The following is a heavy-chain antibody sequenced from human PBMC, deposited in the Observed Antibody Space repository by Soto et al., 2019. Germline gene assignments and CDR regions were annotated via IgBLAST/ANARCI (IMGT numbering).Heavy chain of an antibody. J-gene: IGHJ4*02. V-gene: IGHV3-21*01. CDR2: ISSSSRYI. CDR3: ARDPKSGNQKLYFDY. Sequence: AGSLRLSCAASGFTFSDYSMTWVRQAPGKGLEWVSSISSSSRYIYYSDSLKGRFTISRDNAKNSLYLQMNSLRAEDTAVYYCARDPKSGNQKLYFDYWGQGALVTVSS. D-gene: IGHD1-26*01. CDR1: GFTFSDYS.